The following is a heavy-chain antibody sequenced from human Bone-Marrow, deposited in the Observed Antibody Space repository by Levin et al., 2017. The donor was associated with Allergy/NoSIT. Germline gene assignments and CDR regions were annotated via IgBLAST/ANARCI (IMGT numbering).Heavy chain of an antibody. Sequence: SETLSLTCTVSGDSISSGDYYWSRIRQSPGKGLEWIGHIYDSGNTYYSPSLKSRVTISVDMSKNQFSLKLSSVTAADTAVYYCARGPQWRVRNYYFDHWGQGTLVTVSS. D-gene: IGHD6-19*01. V-gene: IGHV4-30-4*01. CDR1: GDSISSGDYY. CDR3: ARGPQWRVRNYYFDH. J-gene: IGHJ4*02. CDR2: IYDSGNT.